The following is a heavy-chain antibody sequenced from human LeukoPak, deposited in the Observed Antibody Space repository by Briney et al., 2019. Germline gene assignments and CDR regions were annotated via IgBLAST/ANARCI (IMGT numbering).Heavy chain of an antibody. Sequence: GRSLRPSCAASAFTFSNYGMHWVRQAPGKGLEWVAVVANDGRDKRYADSVKGRFTLSRDNYKNTVYLQMNSLRGQGTAVYYCAKDLKVAAAGDYFDYWPQGTLDSVSS. J-gene: IGHJ4*02. CDR3: AKDLKVAAAGDYFDY. V-gene: IGHV3-30*18. D-gene: IGHD6-13*01. CDR2: VANDGRDK. CDR1: AFTFSNYG.